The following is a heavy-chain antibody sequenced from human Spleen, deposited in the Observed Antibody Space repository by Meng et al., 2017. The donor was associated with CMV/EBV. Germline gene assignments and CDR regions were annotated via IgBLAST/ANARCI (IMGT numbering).Heavy chain of an antibody. CDR2: IYSGGSST. V-gene: IGHV3-23*03. Sequence: GESLKISCAASGFTFSSYAMSWVRQAPGKGLEWVSVIYSGGSSTYYADSVKGRFTISRDNSKNTLYLQMNSLRAEDTAMYYCAKCTLTSLGYGGDFVWGQGTMVTVSS. CDR1: GFTFSSYA. D-gene: IGHD4-23*01. J-gene: IGHJ3*01. CDR3: AKCTLTSLGYGGDFV.